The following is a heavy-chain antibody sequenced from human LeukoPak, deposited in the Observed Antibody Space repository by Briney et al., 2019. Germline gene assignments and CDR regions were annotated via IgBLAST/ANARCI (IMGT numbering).Heavy chain of an antibody. CDR3: ARANLYYYDSSGFDY. V-gene: IGHV1-2*06. CDR2: INPNSGGT. Sequence: ASVKVSCKASGYTFTGYYMHWVRQAPGQGLEWMGRINPNSGGTNYAQKFQGRVTMTRDTSISTAYMELSRLRSDDTAVYYCARANLYYYDSSGFDYWGQGTLVTVSS. J-gene: IGHJ4*02. D-gene: IGHD3-22*01. CDR1: GYTFTGYY.